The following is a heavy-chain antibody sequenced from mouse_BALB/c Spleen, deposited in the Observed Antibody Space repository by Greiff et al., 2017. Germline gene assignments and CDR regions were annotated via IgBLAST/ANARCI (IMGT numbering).Heavy chain of an antibody. J-gene: IGHJ4*01. D-gene: IGHD2-2*01. CDR3: KLVVLMDY. V-gene: IGHV14-4*02. CDR2: IDPENGDT. Sequence: EGQLQQSGAELVRSGASVKLSCTASGFNITDYSMHWVKQRPEQGLEWIGWIDPENGDTEYAPKFQGKATMTADTSSNTAYLQLSSLTSEDTAVYYCKLVVLMDYWGQGTSVTVSS. CDR1: GFNITDYS.